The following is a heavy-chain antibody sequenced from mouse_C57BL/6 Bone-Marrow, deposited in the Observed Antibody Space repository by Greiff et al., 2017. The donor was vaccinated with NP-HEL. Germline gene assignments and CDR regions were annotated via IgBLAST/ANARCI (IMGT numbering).Heavy chain of an antibody. Sequence: QVHVKQPGAELVKPGASVKLSCKASGYTFTSYWMHWVKQRPGQGLEWIGMIHPNSGSTNYNEKFKSKATLTVDKSSSTAYMQLSSRTSEDSAVYYCARSWYPRAMDYWGQGTSVTVSS. D-gene: IGHD2-1*01. J-gene: IGHJ4*01. CDR2: IHPNSGST. V-gene: IGHV1-64*01. CDR1: GYTFTSYW. CDR3: ARSWYPRAMDY.